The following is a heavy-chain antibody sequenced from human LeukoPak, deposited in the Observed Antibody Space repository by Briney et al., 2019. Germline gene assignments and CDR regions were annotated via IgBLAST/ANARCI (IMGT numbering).Heavy chain of an antibody. D-gene: IGHD3-10*01. J-gene: IGHJ5*02. CDR1: GYTFTSYG. V-gene: IGHV1-18*01. Sequence: ASVKVSCKASGYTFTSYGISWVRQAPGQGLEWMGWTSAYNGNTNYAQKLQGRVTMTTDTSTSTAYMELRSLRSDDTAVYYCARDDRLWFGELNWFDPWGQGTLVTVSS. CDR2: TSAYNGNT. CDR3: ARDDRLWFGELNWFDP.